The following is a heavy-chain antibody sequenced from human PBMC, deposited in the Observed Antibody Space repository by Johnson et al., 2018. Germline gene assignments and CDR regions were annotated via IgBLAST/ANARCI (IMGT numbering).Heavy chain of an antibody. CDR1: GSTFSTYS. CDR3: ARDAYCGANCYWYMDV. J-gene: IGHJ6*03. D-gene: IGHD2-21*01. V-gene: IGHV3-48*04. CDR2: ISSSGTRI. Sequence: VQLVQSGGDLVQXGGSLRLSCAASGSTFSTYSMNWVRQSPGKGLEWVSYISSSGTRIYYADSVKGRFTISRDNAKNSLYLQMNSLRAEDTAVYYCARDAYCGANCYWYMDVWGKGTTVTVSS.